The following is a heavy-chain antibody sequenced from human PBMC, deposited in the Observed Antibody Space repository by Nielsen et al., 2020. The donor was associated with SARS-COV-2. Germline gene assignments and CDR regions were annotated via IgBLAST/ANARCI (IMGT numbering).Heavy chain of an antibody. CDR1: GYTFTSYA. CDR2: INAGNGNT. Sequence: ASVKVSCKASGYTFTSYAMHWVRQAPGQRLEWMGWINAGNGNTKYSQKFQGRVTITRDTSASTAYMELSSLRSEDTAVYYCARERAVNRVEGYNWFDPWGQGTLVTVSS. D-gene: IGHD1-14*01. J-gene: IGHJ5*02. CDR3: ARERAVNRVEGYNWFDP. V-gene: IGHV1-3*01.